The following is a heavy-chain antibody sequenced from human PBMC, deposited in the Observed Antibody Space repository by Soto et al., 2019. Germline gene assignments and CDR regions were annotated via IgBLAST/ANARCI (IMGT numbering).Heavy chain of an antibody. CDR2: IYYSGNT. Sequence: QLQLQESGPGLVKPSETLSLTCTVSGGSISSSSYYWGWIRQPPGKGLEWIGSIYYSGNTYYNPSLKSRVTISVDTSKNQLSLKLSSVTAADTAVYYCARHLNYYGSGSYGAYYYYGMDVWGQGTTVTVSS. CDR1: GGSISSSSYY. J-gene: IGHJ6*02. D-gene: IGHD3-10*01. CDR3: ARHLNYYGSGSYGAYYYYGMDV. V-gene: IGHV4-39*01.